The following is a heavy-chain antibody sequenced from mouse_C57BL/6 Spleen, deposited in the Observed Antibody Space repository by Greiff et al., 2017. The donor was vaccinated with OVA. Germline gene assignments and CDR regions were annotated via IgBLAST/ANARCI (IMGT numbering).Heavy chain of an antibody. CDR3: TTDYGSRGDY. CDR1: GFNIKDDY. CDR2: IDPENGDT. D-gene: IGHD1-1*01. V-gene: IGHV14-4*01. J-gene: IGHJ2*01. Sequence: EVQLQQSGAELVRPGASVKLSCTASGFNIKDDYMHWVKQRPEQGLEWIGWIDPENGDTEYASKFQGKATITAAPSSNTAYLQLSSLTSEDTAVYYCTTDYGSRGDYWGQGTTLTVSS.